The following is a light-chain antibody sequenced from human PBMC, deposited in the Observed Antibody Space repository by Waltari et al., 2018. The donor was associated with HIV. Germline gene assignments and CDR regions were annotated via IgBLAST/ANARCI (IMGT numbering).Light chain of an antibody. Sequence: QPVLPPPPSASGTPGHPVTIPSSVSTSNPRITSVSWYQQVPGRTPKLLIYRNNQRPSGVPDRFSGSKSGTAASLAISGLQSEDEADYYCAAWDDTFRWVFGGGTKLTVL. CDR2: RNN. CDR1: TSNPRITS. CDR3: AAWDDTFRWV. J-gene: IGLJ3*02. V-gene: IGLV1-44*01.